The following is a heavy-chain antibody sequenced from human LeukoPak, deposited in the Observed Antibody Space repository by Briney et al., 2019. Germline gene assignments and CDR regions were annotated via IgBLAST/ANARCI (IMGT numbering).Heavy chain of an antibody. CDR3: ARHNADYDILTGYSHFHYYFDY. CDR1: GGSTSSYY. Sequence: KPSETLSLTCTVSGGSTSSYYWSWIRQPPGKGLEWIGYIYYSGSTNYNPSLKSRVTISVDTSKNQFSLNLSSVTAADTAVYYCARHNADYDILTGYSHFHYYFDYWGQGTLVTVSS. D-gene: IGHD3-9*01. V-gene: IGHV4-59*08. CDR2: IYYSGST. J-gene: IGHJ4*02.